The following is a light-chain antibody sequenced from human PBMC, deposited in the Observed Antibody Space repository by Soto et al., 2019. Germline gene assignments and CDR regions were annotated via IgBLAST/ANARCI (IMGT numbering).Light chain of an antibody. CDR2: KAS. V-gene: IGKV1-5*03. CDR1: QSISSW. J-gene: IGKJ4*01. Sequence: DIQMTQSPSTLSASVGDRVTITCRASQSISSWLAWYQQKPGKAPKLLIYKASSLESGVPSRFSGSGSGTEFTLTISSLQPDDFATYYYQHYNSYSLTFGGGTKVEIK. CDR3: QHYNSYSLT.